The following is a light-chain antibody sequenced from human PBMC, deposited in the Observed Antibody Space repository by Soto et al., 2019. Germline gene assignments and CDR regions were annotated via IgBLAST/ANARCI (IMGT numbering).Light chain of an antibody. J-gene: IGKJ2*01. CDR3: QQYYITPYT. CDR2: WAS. V-gene: IGKV4-1*01. CDR1: QSVLYSSNNKNY. Sequence: DIVMTQYPDSLAVSLGERATINCKSSQSVLYSSNNKNYLTWYQQKPGQPHKLLIYWASTRESGVPDRFSGSGSGTDFTLTISSLQAEDLAVYYCQQYYITPYTFGQGTKLEIK.